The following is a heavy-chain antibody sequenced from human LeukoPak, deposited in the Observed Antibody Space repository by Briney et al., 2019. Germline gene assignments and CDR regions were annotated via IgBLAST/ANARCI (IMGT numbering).Heavy chain of an antibody. CDR1: GFTVSTNY. V-gene: IGHV3-66*01. D-gene: IGHD3-22*01. J-gene: IGHJ4*02. Sequence: GQSLTLSCSASGFTVSTNYTNWDRQAQGQEIEWESVIYSGGGTFYADSVRDRFTIFRDNSKNTMYLQMSSLRAEDTAVYYCVRDNNHYFDNGGYYHEGGVFDLWGQGTLVTVSS. CDR3: VRDNNHYFDNGGYYHEGGVFDL. CDR2: IYSGGGT.